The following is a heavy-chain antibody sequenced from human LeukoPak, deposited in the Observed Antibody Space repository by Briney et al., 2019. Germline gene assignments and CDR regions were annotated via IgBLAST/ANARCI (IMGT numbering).Heavy chain of an antibody. CDR1: GGSISSRSYY. J-gene: IGHJ4*02. D-gene: IGHD5-18*01. CDR3: ATQYGYSYGYFDY. Sequence: SETLSLTCTVSGGSISSRSYYWGWIRQPPGKGLEWIGSIYYSGSTYYNTSLKSRVTIPVDTSKNQFSLMLSSVTAADTAVYYCATQYGYSYGYFDYWGQGTLVTISS. CDR2: IYYSGST. V-gene: IGHV4-39*01.